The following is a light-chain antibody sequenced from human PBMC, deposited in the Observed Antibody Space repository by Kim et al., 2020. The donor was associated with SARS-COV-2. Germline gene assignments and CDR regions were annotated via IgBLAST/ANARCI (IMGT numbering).Light chain of an antibody. CDR2: GSS. V-gene: IGKV3-15*01. CDR1: QRISRD. CDR3: QQYVDWPPA. Sequence: EVVMTQSPATLSMSPGERATLSCWASQRISRDVAWYQQRPGQAPRLLIYGSSTRAAGISDRFSGGGSGTEFTLTINRLQSEDFAVYYCQQYVDWPPAFGGGTKVEIK. J-gene: IGKJ4*01.